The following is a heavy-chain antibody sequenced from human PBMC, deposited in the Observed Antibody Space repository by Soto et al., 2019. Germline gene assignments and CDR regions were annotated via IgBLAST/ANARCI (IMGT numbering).Heavy chain of an antibody. J-gene: IGHJ4*02. Sequence: SETLSLTCSVSGGSISSCYWSWIRQPPGKGLEWIGYVYYGGNTNYNPSLKSRVTMSVDTPKNQFSLKLSSVTAADTAVYYCARESGSYDPLDYWGQGTLVTVSS. V-gene: IGHV4-59*01. CDR1: GGSISSCY. CDR2: VYYGGNT. D-gene: IGHD1-26*01. CDR3: ARESGSYDPLDY.